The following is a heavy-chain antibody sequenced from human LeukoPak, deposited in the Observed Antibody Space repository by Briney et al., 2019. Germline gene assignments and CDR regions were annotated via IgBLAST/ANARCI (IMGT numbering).Heavy chain of an antibody. CDR2: IKQDGSEK. CDR1: GFTFSSYW. D-gene: IGHD3-22*01. J-gene: IGHJ4*02. Sequence: GGSLRLSCAASGFTFSSYWMSWVRQAPGKGLEWVANIKQDGSEKYYVDSVKGRFTISRDNAKNSLYLQMNSLRAEDTAVYYCARAISYDSSGYYYYFDYWGQGTLVTVSS. V-gene: IGHV3-7*04. CDR3: ARAISYDSSGYYYYFDY.